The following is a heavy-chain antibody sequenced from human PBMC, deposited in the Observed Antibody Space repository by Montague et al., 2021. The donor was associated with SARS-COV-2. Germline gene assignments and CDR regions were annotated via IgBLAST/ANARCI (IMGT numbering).Heavy chain of an antibody. D-gene: IGHD3-3*01. CDR3: ARGADYDFCSGFLGYKWFGP. V-gene: IGHV4-34*01. J-gene: IGHJ5*02. CDR1: TDSFSGYY. Sequence: SETLSLTCAVYTDSFSGYYWSWIRQSPGKGLEWIGEITHSGSTNHNPSLQSRVTISVDKSKKQVSLKLRSLTAADTAVYYCARGADYDFCSGFLGYKWFGPWGQGTPVIVSS. CDR2: ITHSGST.